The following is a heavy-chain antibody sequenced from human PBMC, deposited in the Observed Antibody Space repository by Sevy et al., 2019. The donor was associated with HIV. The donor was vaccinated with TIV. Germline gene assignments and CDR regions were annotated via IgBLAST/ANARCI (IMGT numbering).Heavy chain of an antibody. D-gene: IGHD3-3*01. CDR2: FDPEDGKT. J-gene: IGHJ6*02. V-gene: IGHV1-24*01. CDR3: ATLDFWSDYPLYGMDV. Sequence: ASVKVSCKVSGYTLTKLSMHWVRQAPGKGLQWMGGFDPEDGKTIYAQKFQGRVTMTEDTSTDTAYMELSSLRSEDTAVYYCATLDFWSDYPLYGMDVWGQGPTVTVSS. CDR1: GYTLTKLS.